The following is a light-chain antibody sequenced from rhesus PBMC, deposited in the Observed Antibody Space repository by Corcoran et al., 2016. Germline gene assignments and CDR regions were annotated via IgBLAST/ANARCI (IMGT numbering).Light chain of an antibody. J-gene: IGKJ2*01. CDR3: MQYTHIPYS. CDR1: QSLVHSNGNTY. V-gene: IGKV2-65*01. CDR2: KVS. Sequence: DVVMTQSPLALPITPGQPASISCRSSQSLVHSNGNTYLSWVQQKPGQPPRLLIYKVSNRYSGVPDRFSGIGARTDFTLHISRVETEDVGVYYCMQYTHIPYSFGQGTKVEIK.